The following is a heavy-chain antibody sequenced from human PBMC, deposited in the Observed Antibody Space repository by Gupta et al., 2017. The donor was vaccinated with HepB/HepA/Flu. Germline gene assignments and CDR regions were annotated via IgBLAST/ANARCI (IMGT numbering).Heavy chain of an antibody. Sequence: EVQLVESGGGLVKPGGSLRLSCAASGFTFRNAWLSWVRQAPGKGLEWVGRIKSKTDGGTTDYAAPVKGRFTISRDDSKNTLYLQMNSLKTEDTAVYYCTTDSYGLVYFDYWGQGTLVTVSS. CDR1: GFTFRNAW. V-gene: IGHV3-15*01. D-gene: IGHD5-18*01. CDR2: IKSKTDGGTT. CDR3: TTDSYGLVYFDY. J-gene: IGHJ4*02.